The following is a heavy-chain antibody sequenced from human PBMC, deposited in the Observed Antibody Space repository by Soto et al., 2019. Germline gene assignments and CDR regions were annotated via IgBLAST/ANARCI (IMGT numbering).Heavy chain of an antibody. CDR2: ISGYNGKT. CDR3: ARVQVESFIVVVPQGDF. CDR1: GYTFTIFG. J-gene: IGHJ4*02. D-gene: IGHD2-2*01. V-gene: IGHV1-18*01. Sequence: QVHLAQSGAEVKKPGASVKVSCKASGYTFTIFGISWVRQAPGQGLEWMGWISGYNGKTNYAQKLQGRVTMTTDTSTSTAYMELRSLTSDDTAVYYCARVQVESFIVVVPQGDFWGQGTPVTVSS.